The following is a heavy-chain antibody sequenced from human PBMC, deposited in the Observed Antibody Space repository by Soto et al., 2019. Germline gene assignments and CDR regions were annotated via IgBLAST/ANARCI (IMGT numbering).Heavy chain of an antibody. Sequence: QVQLVQSGAEVKKPGSSVKVSCKASGGTFGSYAISWVRQAPGQGLEWMGGIIPIPGTANYAQKFQGRVTIAADESKSTAFMELSSLRSEDTAVYYWARSQGSSTSLEIYYYYYYGMDVWGQGTTVTVSS. D-gene: IGHD2-2*01. CDR3: ARSQGSSTSLEIYYYYYYGMDV. V-gene: IGHV1-69*01. CDR2: IIPIPGTA. J-gene: IGHJ6*02. CDR1: GGTFGSYA.